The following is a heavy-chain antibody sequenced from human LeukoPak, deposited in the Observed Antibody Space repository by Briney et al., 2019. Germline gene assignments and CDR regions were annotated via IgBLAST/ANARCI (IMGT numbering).Heavy chain of an antibody. CDR2: INHSGST. CDR3: ARIISTIEYYYDSSGYYP. J-gene: IGHJ5*02. CDR1: GGSFSGYY. Sequence: PSETLSLTCAVYGGSFSGYYWSWIRQPPGKGLEWIGEINHSGSTNYNPSLKSRVTISVDTSKNQFSLKLSSVTAADTAVYYCARIISTIEYYYDSSGYYPWGQGTLVTVSS. V-gene: IGHV4-34*01. D-gene: IGHD3-22*01.